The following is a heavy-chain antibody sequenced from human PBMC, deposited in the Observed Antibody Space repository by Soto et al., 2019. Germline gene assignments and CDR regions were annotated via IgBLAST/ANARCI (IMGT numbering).Heavy chain of an antibody. CDR2: ISGSGDAT. J-gene: IGHJ6*02. D-gene: IGHD2-15*01. CDR1: GFTFSSYA. CDR3: AKKGRYWSGGSWYGPYGLDV. V-gene: IGHV3-23*01. Sequence: EVQLLESGGGLVQPGGSLRLSCAASGFTFSSYAMSWVRQAPGKGLEWVSAISGSGDATYYADSVKGRFTISRDNSKNTLYVQMNSLRAEDTAVYYCAKKGRYWSGGSWYGPYGLDVWGQGTTVTVSS.